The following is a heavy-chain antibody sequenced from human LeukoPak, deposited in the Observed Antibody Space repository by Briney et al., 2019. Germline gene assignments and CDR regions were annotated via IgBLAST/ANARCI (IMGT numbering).Heavy chain of an antibody. J-gene: IGHJ4*02. CDR1: GVTFSTYG. CDR3: ALVPRYSTTWSTFDY. V-gene: IGHV3-30*03. CDR2: ISFDGNNQ. D-gene: IGHD6-13*01. Sequence: PGGSLRPSCAASGVTFSTYGMHWVRQAPGKGLEWVAVISFDGNNQYYADSVTGRFTISRDNSKNTLYLQMSGLRTEDTAVYYCALVPRYSTTWSTFDYWGQGTLVTVSS.